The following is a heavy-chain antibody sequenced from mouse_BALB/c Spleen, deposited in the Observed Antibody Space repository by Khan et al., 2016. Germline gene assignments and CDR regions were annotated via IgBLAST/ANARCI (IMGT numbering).Heavy chain of an antibody. V-gene: IGHV5-4*02. CDR3: ARDDRWFAY. Sequence: EVELVESGGGLVKPGGSLKLSCAASGFTFSDYYMYWVRQTPEKRLEWVATISDGGSYTYYPDSVKGRFTIPRDNAKNNLYLQMSSLKSEDTARYYCARDDRWFAYWGQGTLVTVSA. CDR1: GFTFSDYY. J-gene: IGHJ3*01. D-gene: IGHD2-14*01. CDR2: ISDGGSYT.